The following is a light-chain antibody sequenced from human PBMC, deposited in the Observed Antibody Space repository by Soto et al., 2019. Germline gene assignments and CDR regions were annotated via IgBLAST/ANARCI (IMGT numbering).Light chain of an antibody. CDR3: QQYSKWPLT. CDR2: GAS. J-gene: IGKJ4*01. Sequence: EIVLTQSPATLSLSPGERATLSCRASQSIGIYLAWYRQKPGQAPRLLIYGASNRATGIPDRFSGSGSGTDFTLTISRLEPEDFAVYYCQQYSKWPLTFGGGTKVDIK. CDR1: QSIGIY. V-gene: IGKV3-11*01.